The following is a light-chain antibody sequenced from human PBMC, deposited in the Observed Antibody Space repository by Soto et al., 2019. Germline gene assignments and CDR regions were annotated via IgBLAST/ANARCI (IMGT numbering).Light chain of an antibody. CDR2: DAS. J-gene: IGLJ3*02. CDR3: LLCYSGAWV. CDR1: TGAVTSGHY. Sequence: QAVVTQEPSLTVSPGGTVTLTCGSSTGAVTSGHYPYWFQQKPGHAPKTLIFDASNRHSWTPARFSGSLLGGKAALTLSGAQPEDEAEYYCLLCYSGAWVFGGGTKVTVL. V-gene: IGLV7-46*01.